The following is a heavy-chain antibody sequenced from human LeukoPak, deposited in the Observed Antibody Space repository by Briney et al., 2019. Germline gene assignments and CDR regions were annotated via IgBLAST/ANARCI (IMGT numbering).Heavy chain of an antibody. D-gene: IGHD6-19*01. J-gene: IGHJ4*02. CDR3: ARILDSAWGELGY. CDR2: TSSSDAGT. V-gene: IGHV3-23*01. CDR1: GFPLSSHA. Sequence: GGSLRLSCAASGFPLSSHAMSWVRQAPGKGLEWVSATSSSDAGTYYADSVRGRFTISRDNSKNTLYLRMNSLRAEDTAVYYCARILDSAWGELGYWGQGTLVTVSS.